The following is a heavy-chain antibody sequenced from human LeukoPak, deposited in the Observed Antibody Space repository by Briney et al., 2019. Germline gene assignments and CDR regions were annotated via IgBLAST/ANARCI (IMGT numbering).Heavy chain of an antibody. Sequence: SETLSLTCAVSGGSISSGGYSWSWIRQPPGKGLEWIGYIYHSGSTYYNPSLKSRVTISVDRSKNQFSLKLSSVTAADTAVYYCARALGTYWGGAWGMDVWGQGTTVTVSS. J-gene: IGHJ6*02. V-gene: IGHV4-30-2*01. CDR1: GGSISSGGYS. CDR2: IYHSGST. D-gene: IGHD2-21*01. CDR3: ARALGTYWGGAWGMDV.